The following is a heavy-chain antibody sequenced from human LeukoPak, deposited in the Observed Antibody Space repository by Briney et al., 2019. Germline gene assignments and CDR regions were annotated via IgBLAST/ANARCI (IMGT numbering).Heavy chain of an antibody. CDR3: ARAPNAFDI. Sequence: SETLSLTCTVSGGSISSYYWSWIRQPPGKGLEWIGHIYYSGSTNNNPSLKSRVTISVDTSKNQFSLKLSSVTAADTAVYYCARAPNAFDIWGQGTMVTVSS. V-gene: IGHV4-59*01. CDR2: IYYSGST. J-gene: IGHJ3*02. CDR1: GGSISSYY.